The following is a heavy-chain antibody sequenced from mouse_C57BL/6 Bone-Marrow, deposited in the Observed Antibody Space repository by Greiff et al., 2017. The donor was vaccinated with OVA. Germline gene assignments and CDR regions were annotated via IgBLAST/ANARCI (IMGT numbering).Heavy chain of an antibody. CDR2: IRLKSDNYAT. Sequence: EVKVEESGGGLVQPGGSMKLSCVASGFTFSNYWMNWVRQSPEKGLEWVAQIRLKSDNYATHYAESVKGRFTISRDDSKSSVYLQMNNLRAEDTGIYYCTRCAYYYAMDYWGQGTSVTVSS. CDR1: GFTFSNYW. V-gene: IGHV6-3*01. J-gene: IGHJ4*01. CDR3: TRCAYYYAMDY.